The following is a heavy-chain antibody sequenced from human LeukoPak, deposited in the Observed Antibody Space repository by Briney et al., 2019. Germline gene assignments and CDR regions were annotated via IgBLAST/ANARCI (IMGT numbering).Heavy chain of an antibody. J-gene: IGHJ4*02. Sequence: SQTLSLTCAISGDSVSSNSAAWTWIRQSPSRGLEWLGRTYYRSTWYYEYSVSVESRITINPETSKNQFSLQVNSVSPEDTAVYYCAREELGFDHWGPGTLVTVSS. CDR2: TYYRSTWYY. CDR1: GDSVSSNSAA. V-gene: IGHV6-1*01. CDR3: AREELGFDH. D-gene: IGHD3-16*01.